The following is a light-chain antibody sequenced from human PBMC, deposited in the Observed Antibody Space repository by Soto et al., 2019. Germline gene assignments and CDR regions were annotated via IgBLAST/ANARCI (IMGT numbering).Light chain of an antibody. CDR1: QSVGTK. J-gene: IGKJ4*01. CDR2: GAS. Sequence: EIVMTQSPATLSVSPGDRATLSCRAGQSVGTKLAWYQQKPGQAPRLLIYGASSRATGIPARFSGSGSGTEFSLTISNLQSEDSAIYYCQHYYKRPLTFGGGTKVDIK. CDR3: QHYYKRPLT. V-gene: IGKV3-15*01.